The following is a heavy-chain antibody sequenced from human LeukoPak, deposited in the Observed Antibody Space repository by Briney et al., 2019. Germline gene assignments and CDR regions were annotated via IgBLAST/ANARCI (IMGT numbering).Heavy chain of an antibody. CDR3: ARDKVVGPTIFDH. Sequence: SETLSLTCTVSGGSISSSSYYWGWIRQPPGKGLEWIGSIYYSGSTYYNPSLKSRVTISVDTSKNQFSLKLSSVTAADTAVYYCARDKVVGPTIFDHWGQGTLVTVSS. D-gene: IGHD1-26*01. CDR2: IYYSGST. CDR1: GGSISSSSYY. J-gene: IGHJ4*02. V-gene: IGHV4-39*02.